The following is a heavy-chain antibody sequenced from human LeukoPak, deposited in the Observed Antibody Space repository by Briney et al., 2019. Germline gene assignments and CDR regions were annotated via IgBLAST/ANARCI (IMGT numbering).Heavy chain of an antibody. D-gene: IGHD2-2*01. J-gene: IGHJ6*04. Sequence: GGSLTLSYAASGFTFDDYAMHWVRHAPGKGLEWVSLISWDGGRTYYADSVKGRFTISRDNSKNSLYLQMNSLRAEDTALYYCAKASMGYCSSTSCYEAYYGMDVWGKGTTVTVSS. CDR1: GFTFDDYA. CDR3: AKASMGYCSSTSCYEAYYGMDV. CDR2: ISWDGGRT. V-gene: IGHV3-43D*04.